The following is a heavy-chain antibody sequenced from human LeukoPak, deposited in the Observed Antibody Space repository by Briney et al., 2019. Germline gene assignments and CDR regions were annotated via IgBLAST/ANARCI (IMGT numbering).Heavy chain of an antibody. CDR3: ARLIEKTYYYDSSGTDY. CDR2: ISGSGGST. CDR1: GFTFSSYA. V-gene: IGHV3-23*01. D-gene: IGHD3-22*01. Sequence: SGGSLRLSCAASGFTFSSYAMSWVRQAPGKGLEWVSAISGSGGSTYYADSVKGRFTISRDNSKNTLYLQMNSLRAEDTAVYYCARLIEKTYYYDSSGTDYWGQGTLVTVSS. J-gene: IGHJ4*02.